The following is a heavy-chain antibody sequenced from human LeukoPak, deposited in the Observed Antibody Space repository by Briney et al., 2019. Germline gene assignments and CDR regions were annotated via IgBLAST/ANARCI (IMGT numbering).Heavy chain of an antibody. CDR1: GYSISSGYY. D-gene: IGHD2-21*01. V-gene: IGHV4-38-2*02. CDR2: IYHSGST. Sequence: SETLSLTCTVSGYSISSGYYWGWIRQPPGKGLEWIGSIYHSGSTYYNPSLKSRVTISVDTSKTQFSLKLSSVTAADTAVYYCARAGVMGTYYYMDVWGKGTTVTVSS. CDR3: ARAGVMGTYYYMDV. J-gene: IGHJ6*03.